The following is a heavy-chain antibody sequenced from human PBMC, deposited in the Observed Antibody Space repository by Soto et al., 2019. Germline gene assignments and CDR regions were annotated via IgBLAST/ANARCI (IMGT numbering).Heavy chain of an antibody. CDR3: ARASTVTTAAKFDS. D-gene: IGHD4-17*01. CDR2: IFHSGNT. CDR1: GGSITTDDYF. J-gene: IGHJ4*02. V-gene: IGHV4-30-4*01. Sequence: SETLSLTCTVSGGSITTDDYFWSWIRQSPQRGLEWIGFIFHSGNTFNNPSLSGRASLSVDTSKNEFSLNLTSVTAADTAVYYCARASTVTTAAKFDSWGQGALVSVSS.